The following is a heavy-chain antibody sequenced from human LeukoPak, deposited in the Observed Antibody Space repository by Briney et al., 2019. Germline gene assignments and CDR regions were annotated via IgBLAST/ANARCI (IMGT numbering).Heavy chain of an antibody. J-gene: IGHJ4*02. CDR2: ISSSSSGT. Sequence: GGSLRLSCAASGFTFSSYSMNWVRQAPGKGLEWVSSISSSSSGTYHADSVKGRFTISRDNAKNSLYLQMNSLRAEDTAVYYCARGRDPIDYWGQGTLVTVSS. CDR3: ARGRDPIDY. CDR1: GFTFSSYS. V-gene: IGHV3-21*06.